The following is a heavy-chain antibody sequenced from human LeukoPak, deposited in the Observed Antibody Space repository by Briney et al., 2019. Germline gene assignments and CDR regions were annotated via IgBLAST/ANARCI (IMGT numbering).Heavy chain of an antibody. CDR1: GGSISNYY. D-gene: IGHD3-22*01. CDR3: ARLYDSVGYYYPFDY. Sequence: SETLSLTCTVSGGSISNYYWSWIRQPAGEGLVWIGRIYTSGSTNYNSSLKSRVTISVDTSKNQFSLKLSSVTAADTAVYYCARLYDSVGYYYPFDYWGQGTLVTVSS. V-gene: IGHV4-4*07. J-gene: IGHJ4*02. CDR2: IYTSGST.